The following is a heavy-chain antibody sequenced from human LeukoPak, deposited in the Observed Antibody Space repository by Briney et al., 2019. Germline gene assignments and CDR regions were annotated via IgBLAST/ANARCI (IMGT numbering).Heavy chain of an antibody. Sequence: GGSLRLSCAASGFTFSSYATSWVRQAPGKGLEWVSAISGSGGSTYYADSVKGRFTIPRDNSKNTLYLQMNSLRAEDTAVYYCAKVFYGDYAGLDYWGQGTLVTVSS. V-gene: IGHV3-23*01. D-gene: IGHD4-17*01. CDR1: GFTFSSYA. CDR3: AKVFYGDYAGLDY. CDR2: ISGSGGST. J-gene: IGHJ4*02.